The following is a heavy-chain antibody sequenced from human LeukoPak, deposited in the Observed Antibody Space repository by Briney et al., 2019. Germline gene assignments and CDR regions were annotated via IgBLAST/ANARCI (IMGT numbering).Heavy chain of an antibody. V-gene: IGHV3-30-3*01. CDR3: ARDLGAVEQWLVLDY. Sequence: GRSLRLSCAASGFTFSSYVMHWVRQAPGKGLEWVAVISYDGSNKYYADSVKGRFTISRDNSKNTLYLQMNSLRAEDTAVYYCARDLGAVEQWLVLDYWGQGTLVTVSS. CDR1: GFTFSSYV. J-gene: IGHJ4*02. CDR2: ISYDGSNK. D-gene: IGHD6-19*01.